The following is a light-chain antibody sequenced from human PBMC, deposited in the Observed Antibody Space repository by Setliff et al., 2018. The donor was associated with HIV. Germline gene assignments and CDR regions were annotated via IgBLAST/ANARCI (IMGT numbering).Light chain of an antibody. V-gene: IGLV2-23*02. CDR3: CSYASGSTSLFV. J-gene: IGLJ1*01. CDR2: EVS. Sequence: QSALTQPASVSGPPGQSITISCTGTSTDVGTYNLVSWYQQHPGKAPKVMIYEVSKRPSGISNRFSGSKSGNTASLTISGLQPEDESDYYCCSYASGSTSLFVFGTGTKVTVL. CDR1: STDVGTYNL.